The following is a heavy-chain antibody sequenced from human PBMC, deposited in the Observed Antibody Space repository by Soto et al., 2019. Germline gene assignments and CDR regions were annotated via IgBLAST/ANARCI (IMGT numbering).Heavy chain of an antibody. CDR3: ARDMGAVAGLADY. V-gene: IGHV3-30*04. CDR2: ISYDGSNK. Sequence: QVQLVESGGGVVQPGRSLRLSCAASGFTFSSYAMHWVRQAPGKGLEWVAVISYDGSNKYYADSVKGRFTISRDNSKNTLYLQMNSLRAEDTAVYYCARDMGAVAGLADYWGQGTLVTVSS. CDR1: GFTFSSYA. D-gene: IGHD6-19*01. J-gene: IGHJ4*02.